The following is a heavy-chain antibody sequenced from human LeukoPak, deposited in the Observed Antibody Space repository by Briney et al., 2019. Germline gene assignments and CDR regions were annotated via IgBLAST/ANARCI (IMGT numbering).Heavy chain of an antibody. D-gene: IGHD2-15*01. CDR2: IYYSGST. Sequence: PSETLSLTCTVSGGSISSSSYYWGWIRQPPGKGLEWIGSIYYSGSTYYNPSLKSRVTISVDTSKNQFSLKLSSVTAADTAVYYCARTLGYCSGGNCYRWFDPWGQGTPVTVSS. V-gene: IGHV4-39*01. CDR3: ARTLGYCSGGNCYRWFDP. CDR1: GGSISSSSYY. J-gene: IGHJ5*02.